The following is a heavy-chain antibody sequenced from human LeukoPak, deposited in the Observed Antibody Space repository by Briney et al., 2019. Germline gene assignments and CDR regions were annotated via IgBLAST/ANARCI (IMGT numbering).Heavy chain of an antibody. CDR1: GFTFSSYA. J-gene: IGHJ4*02. D-gene: IGHD2-8*01. V-gene: IGHV3-30-3*01. Sequence: GGSLRLSCAASGFTFSSYAMHWVRPAPGKGLEWVAVISYDGSNKYYADSVKGRFTISRDNSKNTLYLQVNSLRAEDTAVYYCARDWSGYCTNGVCYNSGYFDYWGQGTLVTVSS. CDR3: ARDWSGYCTNGVCYNSGYFDY. CDR2: ISYDGSNK.